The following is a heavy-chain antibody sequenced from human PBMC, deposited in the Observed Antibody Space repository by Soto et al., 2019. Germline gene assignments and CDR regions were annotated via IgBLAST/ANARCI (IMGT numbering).Heavy chain of an antibody. CDR2: IYSGGST. J-gene: IGHJ4*02. D-gene: IGHD1-26*01. CDR3: ARVPSGSYPYYFDY. CDR1: GFTVSSNY. V-gene: IGHV3-53*01. Sequence: GGSLRFSCAASGFTVSSNYMSWVRQAPGKGLEWVSVIYSGGSTYYADSVKGRFTISRDNSKNTLYLQMNSLRAEDTAVYYCARVPSGSYPYYFDYWGQGTLVTVSS.